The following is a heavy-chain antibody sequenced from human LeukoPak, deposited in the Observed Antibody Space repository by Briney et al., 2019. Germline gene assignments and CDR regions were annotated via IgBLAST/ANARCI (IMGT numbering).Heavy chain of an antibody. Sequence: SQTLSLTCTVSGGSISSGDYYWSWIRQPPGKGLEWIGYIYYSGSTYYNPSLKSRVTISVGTSKNQFSLKLSSVTAADTAVYYRARANSYGFDYWGQGTLVTVSS. V-gene: IGHV4-30-4*01. CDR2: IYYSGST. D-gene: IGHD5-18*01. CDR3: ARANSYGFDY. CDR1: GGSISSGDYY. J-gene: IGHJ4*02.